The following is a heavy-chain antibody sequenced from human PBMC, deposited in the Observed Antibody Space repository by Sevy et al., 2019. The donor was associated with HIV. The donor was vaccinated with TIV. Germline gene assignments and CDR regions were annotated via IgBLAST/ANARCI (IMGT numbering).Heavy chain of an antibody. CDR1: GFTFSSYG. J-gene: IGHJ6*02. CDR2: ISYDGSNK. Sequence: GEPLKISCAASGFTFSSYGMHWVRQAPGKGLEWVAVISYDGSNKYYADSVKGRFTISRDNSKNTLYLQMNSLRAEDTAVYYCAKARSSSYYYYGMDVWGQGTTVTVSS. D-gene: IGHD6-13*01. V-gene: IGHV3-30*18. CDR3: AKARSSSYYYYGMDV.